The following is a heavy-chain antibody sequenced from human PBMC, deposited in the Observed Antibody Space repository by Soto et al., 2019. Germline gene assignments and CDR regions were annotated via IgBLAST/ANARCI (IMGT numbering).Heavy chain of an antibody. CDR1: GFPLAPSI. D-gene: IGHD2-21*02. CDR2: ISVSVGST. J-gene: IGHJ4*02. Sequence: EVQLLQSGGGLVQPGGSLKLSCGVFGFPLAPSIRGWVRRPPGKGWDWFSTISVSVGSTYSADSVQGRFTVSSDISDNTLFLRMTSLTADDTAVYFCAKRDVPHSTSNAYFYDHWGRGVLVTVSS. V-gene: IGHV3-23*01. CDR3: AKRDVPHSTSNAYFYDH.